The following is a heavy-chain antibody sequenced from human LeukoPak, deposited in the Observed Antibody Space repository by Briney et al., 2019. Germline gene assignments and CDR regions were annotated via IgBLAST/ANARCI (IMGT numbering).Heavy chain of an antibody. V-gene: IGHV1-69*04. D-gene: IGHD5-12*01. J-gene: IGHJ4*02. CDR2: LIPVLGMS. CDR3: ARDRGGGFDLAFFDH. Sequence: SVKVSCKSSGGSFSTYAVNWVRQAPGQGLEWMGRLIPVLGMSHYAQGFQGRVTLTADRSTNTAYMELDRLTSDDTAVYFCARDRGGGFDLAFFDHWGQGTLVTVSS. CDR1: GGSFSTYA.